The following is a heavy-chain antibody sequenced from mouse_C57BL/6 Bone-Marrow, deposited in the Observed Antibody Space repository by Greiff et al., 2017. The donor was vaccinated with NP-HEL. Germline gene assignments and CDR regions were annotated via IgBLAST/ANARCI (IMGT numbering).Heavy chain of an antibody. D-gene: IGHD4-1*01. J-gene: IGHJ2*01. V-gene: IGHV1-82*01. CDR3: AERGRDY. Sequence: QVQLQQSGPELVKPGASVKISCKASGYAFSRSWMNWVKQRPGKGLEWIGRIYPGDGATHYNGKFKGKATLTADKSSSTAYMQLSSLTSEDSAVYFCAERGRDYGGQGTTLTVSS. CDR2: IYPGDGAT. CDR1: GYAFSRSW.